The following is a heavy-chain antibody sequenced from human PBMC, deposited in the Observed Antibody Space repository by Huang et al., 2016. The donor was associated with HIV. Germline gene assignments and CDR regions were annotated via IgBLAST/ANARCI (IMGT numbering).Heavy chain of an antibody. J-gene: IGHJ3*02. D-gene: IGHD2-21*01. CDR2: FAPEHGET. Sequence: QVQLVQSGAEVKKPGASVKVSCKVSGYTLTELSIHWVRQAPGNGLEWMGGFAPEHGETIYAQNFQGRVTMTEDTSTDTAYMELHSLGPEDTAVYYCAAGYDTYYDIWGQGTMVIASS. CDR1: GYTLTELS. CDR3: AAGYDTYYDI. V-gene: IGHV1-24*01.